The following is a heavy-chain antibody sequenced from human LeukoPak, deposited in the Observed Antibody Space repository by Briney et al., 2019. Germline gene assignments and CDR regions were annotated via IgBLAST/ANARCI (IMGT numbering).Heavy chain of an antibody. D-gene: IGHD6-13*01. CDR2: ISSSGSTI. CDR3: ATARIAARGHWFDP. V-gene: IGHV3-48*03. J-gene: IGHJ5*02. Sequence: GGSLRLSCAASGFTFSSYEMNWVRQAPGKGLEWVSYISSSGSTIYYADSVKGRFTISRDNAKNSLYLQMNSLRAEDTAVYYCATARIAARGHWFDPWGQGTLVTVSS. CDR1: GFTFSSYE.